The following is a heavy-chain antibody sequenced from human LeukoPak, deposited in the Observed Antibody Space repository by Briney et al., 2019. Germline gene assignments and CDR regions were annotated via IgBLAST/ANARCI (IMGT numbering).Heavy chain of an antibody. CDR2: ISAYSGNT. V-gene: IGHV1-18*01. Sequence: ASVKVSCKASDYTFTNYGISWVRQAPGQGLEWMGWISAYSGNTNYVEKFQGRVTMTTDTSTSTAYMELRSLRSDDTAVYYCARDIATIQHQDWGQGTLVTVSS. D-gene: IGHD5-18*01. CDR3: ARDIATIQHQD. CDR1: DYTFTNYG. J-gene: IGHJ4*02.